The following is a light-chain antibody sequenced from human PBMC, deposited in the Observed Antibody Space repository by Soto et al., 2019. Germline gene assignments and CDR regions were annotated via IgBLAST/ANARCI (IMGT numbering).Light chain of an antibody. J-gene: IGLJ2*01. CDR3: QAWDSSTAV. CDR1: KLGYKY. Sequence: SYELTQPPSVSVSPGQTASIPCSGDKLGYKYACWYQQKPGQSPVLVIYQDSKRPSGIREGFSGCNSGNTATLTCSGTQAMDEADYYCQAWDSSTAVFGGGTKVTVL. V-gene: IGLV3-1*01. CDR2: QDS.